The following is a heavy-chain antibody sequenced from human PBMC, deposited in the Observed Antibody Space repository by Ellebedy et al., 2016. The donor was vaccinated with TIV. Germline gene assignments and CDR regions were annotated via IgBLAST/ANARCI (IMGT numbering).Heavy chain of an antibody. CDR3: ARVDGFGELFESGWSHYGMDV. CDR2: ISSSGSPI. CDR1: GFNFGFYS. Sequence: PGGSLRLSCAASGFNFGFYSMSWIRQAPGKGLEWLSYISSSGSPIYYADSVKGRFTISRDNANNSLYLQMNSLRAEDTAVYYCARVDGFGELFESGWSHYGMDVWGQGTTVTVSS. V-gene: IGHV3-11*01. J-gene: IGHJ6*02. D-gene: IGHD3-10*01.